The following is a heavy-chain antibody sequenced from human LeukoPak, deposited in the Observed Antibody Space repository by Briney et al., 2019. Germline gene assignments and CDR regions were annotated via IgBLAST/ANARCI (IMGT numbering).Heavy chain of an antibody. CDR3: AREGAVDNILTGYYTY. CDR2: ISSSGSTI. V-gene: IGHV3-11*04. CDR1: GFSFSDYY. D-gene: IGHD3-9*01. Sequence: GGSLRLSCAASGFSFSDYYMSWIRQAPGKGLEWVSYISSSGSTIYYTDSVKGRFIISRDNAKNSLYLQMNSLRAEDTAVYYCAREGAVDNILTGYYTYWGQGTLVTVSS. J-gene: IGHJ4*02.